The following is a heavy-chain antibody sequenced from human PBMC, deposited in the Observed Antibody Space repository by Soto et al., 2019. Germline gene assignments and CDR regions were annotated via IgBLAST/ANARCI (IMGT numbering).Heavy chain of an antibody. J-gene: IGHJ5*01. CDR2: INHSGST. Sequence: PSETLSLTCAVYGGSFSGYYWSWIRQPPGKGLEWIGEINHSGSTNYNPSLKSRVTMSVDTSQNQFSLKLSSVTAADTAVYYCAGRTSLASVEIFSGGLSGYNWVDPWGRGTLVTVSS. CDR3: AGRTSLASVEIFSGGLSGYNWVDP. D-gene: IGHD3-3*01. V-gene: IGHV4-34*01. CDR1: GGSFSGYY.